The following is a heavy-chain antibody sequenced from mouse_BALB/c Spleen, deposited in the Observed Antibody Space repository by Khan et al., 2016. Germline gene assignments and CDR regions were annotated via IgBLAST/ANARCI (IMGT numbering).Heavy chain of an antibody. J-gene: IGHJ3*01. V-gene: IGHV3-2*02. CDR2: ISYSGST. CDR1: GYSISSDYA. Sequence: EVQLQEPGPGLVKPSQSLSLTCTVTGYSISSDYAWNWIRQFPGNKLEWMGYISYSGSTSYNPSLKSRISITRDTSKNQFFLQLNSVTTEDTATYYCARWFAYWGQGTLVTVSA. CDR3: ARWFAY.